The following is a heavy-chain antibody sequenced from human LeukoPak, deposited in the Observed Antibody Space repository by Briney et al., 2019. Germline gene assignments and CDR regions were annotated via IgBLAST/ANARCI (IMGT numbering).Heavy chain of an antibody. J-gene: IGHJ4*02. CDR1: GYTFTSYY. D-gene: IGHD1-7*01. CDR2: IIPIFGTA. Sequence: SVKVSCKASGYTFTSYYMHWVRQAPGQGLEWMGGIIPIFGTANYAQKFQGRVTITADESTSTAYMELSSLRSEDTAVYYCARDIPSTNWNYVLRYFDYWGQGTLVTVSS. V-gene: IGHV1-69*13. CDR3: ARDIPSTNWNYVLRYFDY.